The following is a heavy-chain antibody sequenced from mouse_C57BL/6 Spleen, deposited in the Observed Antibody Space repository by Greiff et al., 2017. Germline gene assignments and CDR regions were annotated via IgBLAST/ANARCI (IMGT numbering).Heavy chain of an antibody. CDR3: ARGDGYYPYYFDY. D-gene: IGHD2-3*01. CDR1: GYTFTSYW. Sequence: QVQLQQPGAELVKPGASVKLSCKASGYTFTSYWMHWVKQRPGQGLEWIGMIHPNSGSTNDNEKFKSKATLTVDKSSSPAYMQLSSLTSEDSAVYYCARGDGYYPYYFDYWGQGTTLTVSS. CDR2: IHPNSGST. J-gene: IGHJ2*01. V-gene: IGHV1-64*01.